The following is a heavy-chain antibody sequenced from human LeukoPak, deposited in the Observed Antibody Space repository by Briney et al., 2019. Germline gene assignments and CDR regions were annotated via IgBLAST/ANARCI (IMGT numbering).Heavy chain of an antibody. D-gene: IGHD1-26*01. CDR1: GFNFGDYA. Sequence: GGSLRLSCTGSGFNFGDYAVNWVRQAPGKGLEWVGLITSRTYGATAEYAASVRGRSTISRDDSKGIAYLQMNSLKSEDTAVYCTREVERGGSYWGGDYWGQGTLVTVSP. J-gene: IGHJ4*02. CDR3: TREVERGGSYWGGDY. V-gene: IGHV3-49*04. CDR2: ITSRTYGATA.